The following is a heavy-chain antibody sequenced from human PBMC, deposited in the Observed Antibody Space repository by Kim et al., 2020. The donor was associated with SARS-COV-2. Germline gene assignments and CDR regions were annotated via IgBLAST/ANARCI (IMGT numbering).Heavy chain of an antibody. V-gene: IGHV4-34*01. J-gene: IGHJ6*03. CDR1: GGSFSGYY. CDR2: INHSGST. D-gene: IGHD6-13*01. Sequence: SETLSLTCAVYGGSFSGYYWSWIRQPTGKGLEWIGEINHSGSTNYNPSLKSRVTISVDTSKNQFSLKLSSVTAADTAVYYCARGFPSSSWYYYYYYMDVWGKGTTVTVSS. CDR3: ARGFPSSSWYYYYYYMDV.